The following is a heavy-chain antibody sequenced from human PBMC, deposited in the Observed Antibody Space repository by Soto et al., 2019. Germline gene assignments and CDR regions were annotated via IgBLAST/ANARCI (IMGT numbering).Heavy chain of an antibody. CDR2: IYYSGST. J-gene: IGHJ5*02. CDR1: GGSISSSSYY. CDR3: ARLIAAAGSHWFDP. D-gene: IGHD6-13*01. V-gene: IGHV4-39*01. Sequence: QLQLQESGPGLVKPSETLSLTCTVSGGSISSSSYYWGWIRQPPGKGLEWIGSIYYSGSTYYNPSLKSRGTISVDTSKSRFSLKLSSVTAADTAVYYCARLIAAAGSHWFDPWGQGTLVTVSS.